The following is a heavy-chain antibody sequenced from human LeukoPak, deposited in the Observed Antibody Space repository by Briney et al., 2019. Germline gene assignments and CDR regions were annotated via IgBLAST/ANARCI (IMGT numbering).Heavy chain of an antibody. CDR1: GGTFSSYT. J-gene: IGHJ6*03. CDR2: IIPILGIA. Sequence: GASAKVSCKASGGTFSSYTISWVRQAPGQGLEWMGRIIPILGIANYAQKFQGRVTITADKSTSTAYMELSSLRSEDTAVYYCARGVPAADYYYYYMHVWAKGTTVTVSS. CDR3: ARGVPAADYYYYYMHV. D-gene: IGHD2-2*01. V-gene: IGHV1-69*02.